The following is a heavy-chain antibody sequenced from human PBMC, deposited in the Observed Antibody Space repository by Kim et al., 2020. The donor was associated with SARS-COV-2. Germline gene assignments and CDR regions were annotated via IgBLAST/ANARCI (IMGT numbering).Heavy chain of an antibody. V-gene: IGHV3-21*01. CDR3: ARDLWPETYYYDSSGYAD. CDR1: GFTFSSYS. D-gene: IGHD3-22*01. J-gene: IGHJ4*02. Sequence: GGSLRLSCAASGFTFSSYSMNWVRQAPGKGLEWVSSISSSSSYIYYADSVKGRSTISRDNAKNSLYLQMNSLRAEDTAVYYCARDLWPETYYYDSSGYADWGQGTLVTVSS. CDR2: ISSSSSYI.